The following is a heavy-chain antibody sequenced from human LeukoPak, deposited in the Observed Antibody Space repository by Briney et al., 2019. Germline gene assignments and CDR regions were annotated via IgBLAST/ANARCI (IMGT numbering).Heavy chain of an antibody. CDR1: GFTFDSHT. CDR3: ARDLMGHSVYDRGDY. Sequence: GGSLRLSCAASGFTFDSHTVIWVRQAPGKGLQWVASISGSSTSVFYADPVKARFTISRDNSKNSLFLQMDSLRVEDTATYYCARDLMGHSVYDRGDYWGRGTLVTVSS. D-gene: IGHD5/OR15-5a*01. CDR2: ISGSSTSV. J-gene: IGHJ4*02. V-gene: IGHV3-21*01.